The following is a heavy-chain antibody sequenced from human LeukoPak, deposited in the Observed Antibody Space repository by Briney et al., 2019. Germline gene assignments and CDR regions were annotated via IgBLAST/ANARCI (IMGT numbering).Heavy chain of an antibody. V-gene: IGHV3-48*03. CDR3: ARDNYDSSGPYYFDY. Sequence: GGYLRLSCAASGFTFCSYEMNWVRPGPGKGLEGVSYICSSGSTVYYADSVKGRFTISRDNARNSLYLQMNSLRADDTAVYYCARDNYDSSGPYYFDYWGQGTLVTVSS. D-gene: IGHD3-22*01. CDR2: ICSSGSTV. CDR1: GFTFCSYE. J-gene: IGHJ4*02.